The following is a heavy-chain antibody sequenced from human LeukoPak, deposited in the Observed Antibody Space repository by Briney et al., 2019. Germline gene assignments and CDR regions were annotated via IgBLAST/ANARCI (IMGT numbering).Heavy chain of an antibody. J-gene: IGHJ4*02. CDR2: INPNSGGT. Sequence: ASVQVSCKASGYTFTGYYMHWVGQAPGQGLEWMGWINPNSGGTNYAQKFQGRVTMTRDTSISTAYMELSRLRSDDTAVYYCARDPDSLSNYWGQGALVTVSS. V-gene: IGHV1-2*02. CDR1: GYTFTGYY. CDR3: ARDPDSLSNY. D-gene: IGHD3-22*01.